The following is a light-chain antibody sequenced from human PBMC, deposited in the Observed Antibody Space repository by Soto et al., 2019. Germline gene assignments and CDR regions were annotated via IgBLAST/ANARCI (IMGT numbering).Light chain of an antibody. CDR3: QQYQYGASPQFT. J-gene: IGKJ3*01. CDR1: QSVRTNS. Sequence: EIVLTQSPGTLSLSPGERATLSCRASQSVRTNSLVWYQQKPGQAPRLLIFAASNRATGIPDRFSGSGSGTDFTLTISSLEPEDFAVYYCQQYQYGASPQFTFGPGTKVDIK. V-gene: IGKV3-20*01. CDR2: AAS.